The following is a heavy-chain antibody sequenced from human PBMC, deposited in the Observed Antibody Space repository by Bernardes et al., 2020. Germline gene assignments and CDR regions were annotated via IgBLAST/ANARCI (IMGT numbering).Heavy chain of an antibody. CDR2: IYSSGNT. V-gene: IGHV3-53*01. CDR3: AATGSSSSGSWFDP. D-gene: IGHD6-6*01. J-gene: IGHJ5*02. Sequence: GGSLRLSRAASGFTVSSNYMSWVRQAPGKGLEWVSVIYSSGNTYYADSVKGRFTISRDNSRNTLYLQMNSLRAEDTAVYYCAATGSSSSGSWFDPWGQGTLVTVSS. CDR1: GFTVSSNY.